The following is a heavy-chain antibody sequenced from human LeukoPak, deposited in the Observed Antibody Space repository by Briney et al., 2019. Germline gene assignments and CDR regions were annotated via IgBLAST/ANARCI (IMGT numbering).Heavy chain of an antibody. CDR3: ARGREATVTTFDY. CDR2: IYYSGST. CDR1: GGSISSYY. V-gene: IGHV4-31*02. Sequence: PSETLSLTCTVSGGSISSYYWSWIRQHPGKGLEWIGYIYYSGSTYYNPSLKSRVTISVDTSKNQFSLKLSSVTAADTAVYYCARGREATVTTFDYWGQGTLVTVSS. J-gene: IGHJ4*02. D-gene: IGHD4-17*01.